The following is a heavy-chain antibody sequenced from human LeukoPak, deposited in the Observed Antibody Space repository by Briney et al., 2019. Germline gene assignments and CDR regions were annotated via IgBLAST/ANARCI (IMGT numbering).Heavy chain of an antibody. D-gene: IGHD6-13*01. CDR1: GFTFDDYA. CDR3: AKDIRDIAAAGTWDYYYYGMDV. CDR2: ISWNSGSI. J-gene: IGHJ6*02. V-gene: IGHV3-9*01. Sequence: RPGRSLRLSCAASGFTFDDYAMHWVRQAPGKGLEWVSGISWNSGSIGYADSVKGRFTISRDNAKNSLYLQMNSLGAEDTALYYCAKDIRDIAAAGTWDYYYYGMDVWGQGTTVTVSS.